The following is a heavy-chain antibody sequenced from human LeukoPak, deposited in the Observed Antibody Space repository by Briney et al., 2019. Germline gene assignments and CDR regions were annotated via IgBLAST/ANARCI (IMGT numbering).Heavy chain of an antibody. Sequence: SETLSLTCTVSGGSISSYYWSWIWQPAGKGLEWIGRIYPSGSTNYNPSLKSPVSMSVDTSKNQFSLKLSSVTAADTAVYYCARGCFVSSGTGFDYWGQGTLVTVSS. CDR1: GGSISSYY. CDR2: IYPSGST. V-gene: IGHV4-4*07. J-gene: IGHJ4*02. D-gene: IGHD2-8*02. CDR3: ARGCFVSSGTGFDY.